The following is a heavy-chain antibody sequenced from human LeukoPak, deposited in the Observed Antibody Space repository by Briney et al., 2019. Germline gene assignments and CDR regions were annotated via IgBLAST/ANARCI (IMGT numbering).Heavy chain of an antibody. D-gene: IGHD6-19*01. CDR1: GFTFSGSA. CDR2: IRSKADSFAT. J-gene: IGHJ4*02. CDR3: TRLPAIAGIAVAGFDY. V-gene: IGHV3-73*01. Sequence: GSLRLSCAASGFTFSGSAMHWVRQASGKGLEWVGRIRSKADSFATSYAASVKGRFTISRDDSKNTAYLQMNSLKIEDTAVYYCTRLPAIAGIAVAGFDYWGQGTLVTVSS.